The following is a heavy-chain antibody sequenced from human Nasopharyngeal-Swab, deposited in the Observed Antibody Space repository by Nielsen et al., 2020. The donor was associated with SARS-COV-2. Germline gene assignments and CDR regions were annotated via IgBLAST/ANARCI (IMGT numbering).Heavy chain of an antibody. CDR3: VRGSYGHYDS. J-gene: IGHJ5*01. CDR2: ISPTSDYI. CDR1: GFTFSSYT. V-gene: IGHV3-21*06. Sequence: ESLKISCAASGFTFSSYTMNWVRQAPGKGLDWVSSISPTSDYIYYAESVKGRFTISRDNAKNSLFLQMNSLRAEETAIYYCVRGSYGHYDSWGQGALITVSS. D-gene: IGHD4-17*01.